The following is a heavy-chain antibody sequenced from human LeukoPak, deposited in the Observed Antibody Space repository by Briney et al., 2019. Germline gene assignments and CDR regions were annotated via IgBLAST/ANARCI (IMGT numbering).Heavy chain of an antibody. Sequence: ASVKVSCKASGYTFTGYYMHWVRQAPGQGLEWMGWINPNSGGTNYAQKFQGRVTMTRDTSISTAYMELSRLRSDDTAVYYCARDSGRSHYYGSGSYLGPDYWGRGTLVTVSS. D-gene: IGHD3-10*01. V-gene: IGHV1-2*02. CDR3: ARDSGRSHYYGSGSYLGPDY. CDR2: INPNSGGT. J-gene: IGHJ4*02. CDR1: GYTFTGYY.